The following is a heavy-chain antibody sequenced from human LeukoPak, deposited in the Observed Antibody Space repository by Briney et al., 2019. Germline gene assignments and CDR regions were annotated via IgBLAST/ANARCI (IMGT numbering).Heavy chain of an antibody. CDR2: ISWNSGSI. D-gene: IGHD3-9*01. Sequence: GGSLRLSCAASGFTFSSYGISWVRQAPGKGLEWVSGISWNSGSIGYADSVKGRFTISRDNAKNSLYLQMNSLRAEDMALYYCAKSTAGAGYYAYFDYWGQGTLVTVSS. CDR1: GFTFSSYG. V-gene: IGHV3-9*03. CDR3: AKSTAGAGYYAYFDY. J-gene: IGHJ4*02.